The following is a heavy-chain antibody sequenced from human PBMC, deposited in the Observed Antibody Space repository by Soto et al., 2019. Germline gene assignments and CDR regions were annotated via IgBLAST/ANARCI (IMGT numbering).Heavy chain of an antibody. J-gene: IGHJ6*03. V-gene: IGHV3-30*18. Sequence: PGGSLRLSCAASGFTFSSYGMHWVRQAPGKGLEWVAVISYDGSNKYYADSVKGRFTISRDNSKNTLYLQMNSLRAEDTAVYYCAKDTTREPSLHGYYYYMDVWGKGTTVTVSS. CDR2: ISYDGSNK. CDR1: GFTFSSYG. D-gene: IGHD1-26*01. CDR3: AKDTTREPSLHGYYYYMDV.